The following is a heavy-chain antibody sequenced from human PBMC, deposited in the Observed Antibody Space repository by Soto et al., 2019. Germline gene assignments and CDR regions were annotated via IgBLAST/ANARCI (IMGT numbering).Heavy chain of an antibody. V-gene: IGHV3-30*18. CDR1: GFTFSTYG. Sequence: QVKLVQSGGGEVQPGRSLRLSCAASGFTFSTYGMHWVRQAPGKGLEWVALISYDGTNKYYGDSVKGRFTISRDNSKNTVYLQMHSLRAEDTAVYYCAKQFGTGWYYFDHWGQGTLVTVSS. CDR3: AKQFGTGWYYFDH. J-gene: IGHJ4*02. CDR2: ISYDGTNK. D-gene: IGHD6-19*01.